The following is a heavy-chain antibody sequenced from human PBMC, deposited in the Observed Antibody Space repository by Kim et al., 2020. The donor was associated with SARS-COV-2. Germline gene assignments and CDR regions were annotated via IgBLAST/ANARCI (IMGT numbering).Heavy chain of an antibody. CDR2: ISSSSSYT. J-gene: IGHJ4*02. V-gene: IGHV3-11*06. D-gene: IGHD6-13*01. CDR1: GFTFSDYY. Sequence: GGSLRLSCAASGFTFSDYYMSWIRQAPGKGLEWVSYISSSSSYTNYADSVKGRFTISRDNAKNSLYLQMNSLRAEDTAVYYCARDIAAAGPDYWGQGTLVTVST. CDR3: ARDIAAAGPDY.